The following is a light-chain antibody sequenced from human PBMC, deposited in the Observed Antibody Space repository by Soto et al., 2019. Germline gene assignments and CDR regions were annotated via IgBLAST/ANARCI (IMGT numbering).Light chain of an antibody. V-gene: IGLV4-60*02. CDR1: SGHSSYI. CDR3: ETWDSDTHTV. Sequence: QSVLTQSSSASASLGSSVKLTCTLSSGHSSYIIAWHQQQPGKAPRYLMKLEGSGSYNKGSGVPDRFSGSSSGADRYLTISNLQFEDEADYYCETWDSDTHTVSGGGTKLTVL. CDR2: LEGSGSY. J-gene: IGLJ3*02.